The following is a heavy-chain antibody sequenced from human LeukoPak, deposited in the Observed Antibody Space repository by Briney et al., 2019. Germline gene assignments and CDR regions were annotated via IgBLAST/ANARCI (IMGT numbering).Heavy chain of an antibody. Sequence: GGSLRLSCAASGFTVSSNYMSWVRQAPGKGLEWVSVIYSGGSTYYADSVKGRFTISRHNSKNTLYLQMNSLRAEDTAVYYCARVRRDGYNYWFDPWGREPWSPSPQ. CDR2: IYSGGST. D-gene: IGHD5-12*01. CDR1: GFTVSSNY. J-gene: IGHJ5*02. CDR3: ARVRRDGYNYWFDP. V-gene: IGHV3-53*04.